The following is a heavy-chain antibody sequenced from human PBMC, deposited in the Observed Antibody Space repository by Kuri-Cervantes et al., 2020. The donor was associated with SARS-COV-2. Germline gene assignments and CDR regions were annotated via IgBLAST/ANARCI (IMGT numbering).Heavy chain of an antibody. CDR3: ARAKSPNAALVPADY. CDR2: IYSGGNT. D-gene: IGHD5-18*01. CDR1: GFAVRNTY. J-gene: IGHJ4*02. V-gene: IGHV3-53*01. Sequence: GESLKISCAASGFAVRNTYMAWVRQAPGKGLECVSVIYSGGNTYYADSVKGRFTISRDSSKNTLYLQMNSLRAEDTAVYYCARAKSPNAALVPADYWGQGTQVTVSS.